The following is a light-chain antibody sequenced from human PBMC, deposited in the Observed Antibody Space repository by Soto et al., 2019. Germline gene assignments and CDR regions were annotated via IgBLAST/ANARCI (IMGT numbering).Light chain of an antibody. Sequence: DIQMTQSPSSLSASVGDRVTITCRASQTISNYLSWYQQKSGKAPKVLIYGASRLQGGVPSRYSGSGVGTDFTLTTSGLQPEDFATYYCQQSYSSPYTFGPGTKVDIK. J-gene: IGKJ3*01. CDR1: QTISNY. V-gene: IGKV1-39*01. CDR3: QQSYSSPYT. CDR2: GAS.